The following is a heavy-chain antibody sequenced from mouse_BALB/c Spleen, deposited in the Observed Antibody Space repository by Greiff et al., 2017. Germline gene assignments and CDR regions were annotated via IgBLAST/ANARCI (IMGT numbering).Heavy chain of an antibody. CDR3: ARGRYDNYVSPFAY. J-gene: IGHJ3*01. Sequence: EVQLVESGAGLVQPGGSRYLSCAASGFTFSSFGMHWVRQSPEKGLEWVAYISSGSSTIYYADSVKGRFTISRDNPKNTLFLQMSSLRYEDTAMYYCARGRYDNYVSPFAYWGQGTLVTVSA. CDR2: ISSGSSTI. D-gene: IGHD2-10*02. V-gene: IGHV5-17*02. CDR1: GFTFSSFG.